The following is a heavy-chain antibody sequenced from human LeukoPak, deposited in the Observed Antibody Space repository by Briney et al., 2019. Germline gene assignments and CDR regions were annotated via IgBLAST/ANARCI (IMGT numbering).Heavy chain of an antibody. CDR3: VRGIIGTSYDYIWGRYRPYYFDY. V-gene: IGHV3-13*01. Sequence: GGSLRLSCEASGFTFSSYDMYWVRQPSGKGLEWVSSIGAAGDTYYPDSVKGRFTISRENGRNSLYLQMNSLRVGDTAVYFCVRGIIGTSYDYIWGRYRPYYFDYWGHGIQVTVSS. J-gene: IGHJ4*01. CDR1: GFTFSSYD. CDR2: IGAAGDT. D-gene: IGHD3-16*02.